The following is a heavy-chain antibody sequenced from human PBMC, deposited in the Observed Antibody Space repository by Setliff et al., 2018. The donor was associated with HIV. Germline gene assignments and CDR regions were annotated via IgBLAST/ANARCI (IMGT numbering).Heavy chain of an antibody. CDR2: IFYTGST. CDR3: ARRGRDGVFIMFATGFDP. J-gene: IGHJ5*02. D-gene: IGHD2-8*01. V-gene: IGHV4-39*01. Sequence: SETLSLTCSVSGGSISSSTYYWGWIRQPPGKGLEWIGDIFYTGSTYYNPSLKSRVAISVDTSENQFSLKLNSVTAADTAVYYCARRGRDGVFIMFATGFDPWGQGALGTVS. CDR1: GGSISSSTYY.